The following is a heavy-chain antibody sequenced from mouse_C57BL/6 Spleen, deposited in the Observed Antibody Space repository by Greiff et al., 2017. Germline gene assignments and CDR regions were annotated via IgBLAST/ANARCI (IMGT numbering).Heavy chain of an antibody. V-gene: IGHV5-4*01. Sequence: DVQLVESGGGLVKPGGSLKLSCAASGFTFSSYAMSWVRQTPEKRLEWVATISDGGSYTYYPDNVKGRFTISRDNAKNNLYLQMSHLKSEDTAMYYCARGDYYGSSYGGNYFDYWGQGTTLTVSS. D-gene: IGHD1-1*01. CDR2: ISDGGSYT. CDR1: GFTFSSYA. CDR3: ARGDYYGSSYGGNYFDY. J-gene: IGHJ2*01.